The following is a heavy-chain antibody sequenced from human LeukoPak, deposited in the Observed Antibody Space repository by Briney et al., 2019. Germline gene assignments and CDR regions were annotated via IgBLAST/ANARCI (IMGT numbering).Heavy chain of an antibody. CDR3: AKLIVGTTEAGD. Sequence: GGSLRLSCAASGFTFTSYAMSWVRQAPGKGLEWVSAITGSGRSTYCADSVKGRFTISRDNSKNTLYLQMKSLRAEDTALYYCAKLIVGTTEAGDWGQGTLVTVSS. CDR2: ITGSGRST. D-gene: IGHD1-26*01. CDR1: GFTFTSYA. J-gene: IGHJ4*02. V-gene: IGHV3-23*01.